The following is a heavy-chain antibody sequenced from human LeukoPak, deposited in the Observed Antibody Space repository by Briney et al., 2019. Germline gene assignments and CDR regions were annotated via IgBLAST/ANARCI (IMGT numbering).Heavy chain of an antibody. V-gene: IGHV4-30-2*01. CDR1: GGSISSGGYY. Sequence: PSQTLSLTCTVSGGSISSGGYYWSWIRQPPGKGLEWIGYIYHSGSTYYSPSLKSRVTISVDRSKNQFSLKLSSVTAADTAVYYCARVTWPNYFDYWGQGTLVTVSS. CDR2: IYHSGST. J-gene: IGHJ4*02. CDR3: ARVTWPNYFDY.